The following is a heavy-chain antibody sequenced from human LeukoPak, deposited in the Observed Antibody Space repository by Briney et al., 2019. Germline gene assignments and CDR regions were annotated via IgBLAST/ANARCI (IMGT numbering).Heavy chain of an antibody. Sequence: PGGSLRLSCAASGFTVSSNYMSWVRQAPGKGLEWVANIKQDGSEKYYVDSVKGRFTISRDSAENSLYLQMNSLRAEDTAVYYCAKDGLTRSSWTISYYYYYYMDVWGKGTTVTVSS. J-gene: IGHJ6*03. D-gene: IGHD6-13*01. CDR3: AKDGLTRSSWTISYYYYYYMDV. CDR1: GFTVSSNY. V-gene: IGHV3-7*01. CDR2: IKQDGSEK.